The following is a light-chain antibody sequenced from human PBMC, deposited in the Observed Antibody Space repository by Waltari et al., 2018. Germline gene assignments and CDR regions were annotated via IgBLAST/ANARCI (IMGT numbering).Light chain of an antibody. Sequence: QSALTQPASASVSPRPYIPLSCHGPRIYVVVYLYPRSYHQHPGKSPKLLIYEVSNRPAGVSERFSGSKSGNTAFLTISGLQAEDEADYYCSSYTNKITWAFGGGTKLTVL. CDR1: RIYVVVYLY. CDR3: SSYTNKITWA. J-gene: IGLJ3*02. CDR2: EVS. V-gene: IGLV2-14*01.